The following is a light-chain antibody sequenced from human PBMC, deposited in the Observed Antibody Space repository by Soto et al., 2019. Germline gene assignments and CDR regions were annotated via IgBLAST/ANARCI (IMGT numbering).Light chain of an antibody. CDR1: QSISSY. V-gene: IGKV1-39*01. Sequence: DLQMTQSPSSLSASVGDRVTITCRASQSISSYLHWYQHKPGKAPKLLIYAASSLQSGVPSRFSGSGSGTDFTLTISSLQPEDFATYYCQQSYSTPYTFAQGTKLEIK. J-gene: IGKJ2*01. CDR3: QQSYSTPYT. CDR2: AAS.